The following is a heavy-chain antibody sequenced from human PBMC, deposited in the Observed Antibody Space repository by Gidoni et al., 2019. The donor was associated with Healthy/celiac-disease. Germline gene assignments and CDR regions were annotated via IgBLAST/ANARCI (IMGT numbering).Heavy chain of an antibody. J-gene: IGHJ4*02. D-gene: IGHD3-22*01. CDR3: ARGSTYYYDSSTFDY. CDR1: GITFSRYS. CDR2: ISYDGSNK. V-gene: IGHV3-30*04. Sequence: QVQLVESGGGVVQPGRSLRLSCAASGITFSRYSMHWVRQAPGKGLEWVAVISYDGSNKYYADSVKGRFTISRDNSKNTLYLQMNSLRAEDTAVYYCARGSTYYYDSSTFDYWGQGTLVTVSS.